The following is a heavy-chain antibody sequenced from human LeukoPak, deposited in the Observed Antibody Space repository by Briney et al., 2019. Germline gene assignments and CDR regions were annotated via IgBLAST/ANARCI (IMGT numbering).Heavy chain of an antibody. CDR1: ALNFRDYG. CDR2: INWDGENT. D-gene: IGHD2-15*01. CDR3: ARDLSATWYSLAY. J-gene: IGHJ4*02. V-gene: IGHV3-20*04. Sequence: GGSLRLSCSVSALNFRDYGLSWVRQAPGKGLEWVSGINWDGENTAYADSVKGRFTISRDNADNAVYLQMDSLRVEDTALYYCARDLSATWYSLAYWGRGTPVTVSS.